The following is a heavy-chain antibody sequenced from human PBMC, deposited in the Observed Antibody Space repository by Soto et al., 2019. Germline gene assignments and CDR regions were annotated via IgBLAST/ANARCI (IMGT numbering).Heavy chain of an antibody. CDR2: ISWNSGNI. J-gene: IGHJ4*02. D-gene: IGHD5-18*01. CDR3: VRSKGGYSEGTPFDY. Sequence: EVQLEESGGALVQPGRSLRLSCAASGFTCDDYAMYWVRHVLGKGLACVSSISWNSGNIGYADAVKGRFTTSRDNAENSLYLQMNILRPEDTALYYWVRSKGGYSEGTPFDYWGQGTLVTVSS. V-gene: IGHV3-9*01. CDR1: GFTCDDYA.